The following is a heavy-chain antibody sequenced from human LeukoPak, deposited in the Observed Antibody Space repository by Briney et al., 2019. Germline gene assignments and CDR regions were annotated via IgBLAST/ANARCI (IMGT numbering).Heavy chain of an antibody. V-gene: IGHV3-74*01. CDR1: GFTFSNYW. Sequence: GGSLRLPCAASGFTFSNYWMHWVRQAPGKGLAWVSRISSDGSTATYADSVKGRFTISRDNAKNTLYLQMNSLRAEDTAIYYCARVMYYYASGSLVVYYFDSWGQGTLVTVSS. CDR3: ARVMYYYASGSLVVYYFDS. J-gene: IGHJ4*02. D-gene: IGHD3-10*01. CDR2: ISSDGSTA.